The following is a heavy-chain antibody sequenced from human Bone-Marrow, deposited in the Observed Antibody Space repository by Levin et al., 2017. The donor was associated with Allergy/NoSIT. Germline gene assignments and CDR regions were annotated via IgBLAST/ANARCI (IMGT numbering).Heavy chain of an antibody. J-gene: IGHJ3*02. CDR2: ISPSGSII. Sequence: GGSLRLSCAASGFTFSDYFMSWVRQAPGKGLEWISYISPSGSIIYYADSVRGRFTISRDNADNSLSLQMNSLTVEDTAVYYCARGENVYRTIWYAFDMWGQGTLATVSS. CDR3: ARGENVYRTIWYAFDM. D-gene: IGHD6-13*01. V-gene: IGHV3-11*01. CDR1: GFTFSDYF.